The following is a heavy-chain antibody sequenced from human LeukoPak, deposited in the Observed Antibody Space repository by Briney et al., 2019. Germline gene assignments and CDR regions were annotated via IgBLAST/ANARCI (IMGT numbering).Heavy chain of an antibody. D-gene: IGHD6-6*01. J-gene: IGHJ4*02. Sequence: GGSLRLSCAASGFTFSSYSMNWVRQAPGKGLEWVSSISSSISYIYYADSVKSRFTISRDNAKNSLYLQMNSLRAEDTAVYYCARGMLAARDYFDYWGQGTLVTVSS. V-gene: IGHV3-21*01. CDR1: GFTFSSYS. CDR2: ISSSISYI. CDR3: ARGMLAARDYFDY.